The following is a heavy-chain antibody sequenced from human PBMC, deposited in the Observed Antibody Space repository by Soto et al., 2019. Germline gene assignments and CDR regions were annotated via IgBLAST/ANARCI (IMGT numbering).Heavy chain of an antibody. V-gene: IGHV3-7*01. D-gene: IGHD5-18*01. CDR3: ARGDTPMITGMDSFDI. Sequence: GGSLRLSCAASGFTLSRYWMNWVRQAPGKGLEWVANIKQDGTEKNYVDSVKGRFTISRDNARKSLYLQIDSLRAEDTAVYFCARGDTPMITGMDSFDIWGQGTMVTVSS. CDR1: GFTLSRYW. J-gene: IGHJ3*02. CDR2: IKQDGTEK.